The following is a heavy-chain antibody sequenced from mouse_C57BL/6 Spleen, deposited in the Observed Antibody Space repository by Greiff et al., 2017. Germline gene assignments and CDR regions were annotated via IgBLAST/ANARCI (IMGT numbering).Heavy chain of an antibody. J-gene: IGHJ4*01. V-gene: IGHV1-55*01. Sequence: VQLQQPGAELVKPGASVKMSCKASGYTFTSYWITWVKQRPGQGLEWIGDIYPGSGSTNYNEKFKSKATLTVDKSSSTAYMQLSSLTSEDSAVYYCARQDGSGAMDDWGQGTSVTVSS. CDR1: GYTFTSYW. CDR3: ARQDGSGAMDD. CDR2: IYPGSGST. D-gene: IGHD3-2*01.